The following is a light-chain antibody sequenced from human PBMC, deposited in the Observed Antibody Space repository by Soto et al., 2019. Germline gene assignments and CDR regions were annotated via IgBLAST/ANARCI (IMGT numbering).Light chain of an antibody. V-gene: IGKV3D-15*01. CDR2: GAS. CDR1: QSVSSN. J-gene: IGKJ4*01. CDR3: QKRNNWPLT. Sequence: EIVMTQSPATLSVSPGEGATLSCRASQSVSSNLAWYQQKPGQAPRLLIYGASTRATGIPARFSGSGSGTDFTLTISSLEPEDFAVYYCQKRNNWPLTFGGGTKVDIK.